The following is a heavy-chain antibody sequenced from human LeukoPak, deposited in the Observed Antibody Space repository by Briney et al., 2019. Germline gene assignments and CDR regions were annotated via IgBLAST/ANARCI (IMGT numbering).Heavy chain of an antibody. CDR3: ASRVITGSP. J-gene: IGHJ5*02. CDR1: GFTFDDYA. D-gene: IGHD1-20*01. CDR2: ISWNSGSI. V-gene: IGHV3-9*01. Sequence: PGGSLRLSCAASGFTFDDYAMHWVRQAPGKGLEWVSDISWNSGSIGYADSVKGRFTTSRDNAKNSLYLQMNSLRAEDTAVYYCASRVITGSPWGQGTLVTVSS.